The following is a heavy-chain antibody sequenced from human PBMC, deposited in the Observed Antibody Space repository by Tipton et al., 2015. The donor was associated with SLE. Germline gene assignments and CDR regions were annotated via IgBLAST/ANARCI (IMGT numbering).Heavy chain of an antibody. CDR3: ARGPYYDIGRGYPYAFDI. V-gene: IGHV4-34*01. D-gene: IGHD3-3*01. J-gene: IGHJ3*02. CDR1: GGSFSGYY. CDR2: INHSGST. Sequence: TLSLTCAVYGGSFSGYYWSWIRQPPGKGLEWIGEINHSGSTNYSPSLKSRVTISVDTSKNQFSLKLSSVTAADTAVYYCARGPYYDIGRGYPYAFDIWGRGTMVTVSS.